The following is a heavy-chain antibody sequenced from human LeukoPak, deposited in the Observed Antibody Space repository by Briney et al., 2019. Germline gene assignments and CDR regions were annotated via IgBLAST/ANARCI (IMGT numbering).Heavy chain of an antibody. CDR2: IYASGST. D-gene: IGHD4-17*01. J-gene: IGHJ4*02. Sequence: SETLSLTCTVSSGSISTSNYYWSWIRQPAGKGLEWIGHIYASGSTNYNPSLKSRVTMSVDTSKNQFSLRLSSVTAADTAVYYCARGPTTVTRAFDYWGQGTLVTVSS. CDR3: ARGPTTVTRAFDY. CDR1: SGSISTSNYY. V-gene: IGHV4-61*09.